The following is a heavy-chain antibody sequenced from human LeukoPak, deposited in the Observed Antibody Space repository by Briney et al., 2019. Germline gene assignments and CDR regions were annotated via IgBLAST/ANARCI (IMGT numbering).Heavy chain of an antibody. CDR2: IIPIFGTA. V-gene: IGHV1-69*06. CDR1: GYTFTSYG. D-gene: IGHD3-10*01. CDR3: ARLQYYYGSGSLDY. J-gene: IGHJ4*02. Sequence: SVKVSCKASGYTFTSYGISWVRQAPGQGLEWMGRIIPIFGTANYAQKFQGRVTITADKSTNTAYMELSSLRSEDTAVYYCARLQYYYGSGSLDYWGQGTLVTVSS.